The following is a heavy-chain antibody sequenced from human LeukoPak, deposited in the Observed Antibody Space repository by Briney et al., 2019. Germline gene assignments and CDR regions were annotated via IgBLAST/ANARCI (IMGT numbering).Heavy chain of an antibody. CDR3: AGLLLFRHAFDI. CDR1: GYSISSGYY. J-gene: IGHJ3*02. D-gene: IGHD3-10*01. V-gene: IGHV4-38-2*02. CDR2: IYHSGST. Sequence: SETLSLTCTVSGYSISSGYYWGWIRQPPGKGLEWIGSIYHSGSTYYNPSLKSRVTISVDTSKNQFSLKLSSVTAADTAVYYCAGLLLFRHAFDIWGQGTMVTVSS.